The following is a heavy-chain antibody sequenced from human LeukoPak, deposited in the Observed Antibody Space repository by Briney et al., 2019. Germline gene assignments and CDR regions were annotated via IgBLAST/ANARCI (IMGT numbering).Heavy chain of an antibody. J-gene: IGHJ4*02. D-gene: IGHD3-3*01. CDR3: AVMAYYDFWSGYYTLDY. CDR1: GYTFTSYD. V-gene: IGHV1-8*03. Sequence: GASVKVSCKASGYTFTSYDINWVRQATGQGLKWMGWMNPNSGNTGYAQKFQGRVTITRNTSISTAYMELSSLRSEDTAVYYCAVMAYYDFWSGYYTLDYWGQGTLVTVSS. CDR2: MNPNSGNT.